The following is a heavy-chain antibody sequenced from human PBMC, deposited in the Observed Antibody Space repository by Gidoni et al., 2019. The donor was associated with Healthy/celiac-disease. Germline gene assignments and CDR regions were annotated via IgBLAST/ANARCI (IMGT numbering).Heavy chain of an antibody. V-gene: IGHV3-9*01. Sequence: EVQLVESGGGLVQPGRSLRLSCAASGFTFDDYAMHWVRQAPGKGLEWVSGISWNSGSIGYADSVKGRFTISRDNAKNSLYLQMNSLRAEDTALYYCAKAYKPIAAAGTRYFQHWGQGTLVTVSS. J-gene: IGHJ1*01. D-gene: IGHD6-13*01. CDR3: AKAYKPIAAAGTRYFQH. CDR2: ISWNSGSI. CDR1: GFTFDDYA.